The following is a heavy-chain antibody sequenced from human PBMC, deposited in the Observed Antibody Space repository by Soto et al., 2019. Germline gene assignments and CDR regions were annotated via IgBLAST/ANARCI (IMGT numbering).Heavy chain of an antibody. CDR1: GYTFTSYY. Sequence: QVQLVQSGAEVKKPGASVKVSCKASGYTFTSYYMHWVRQAPGQGLEWMGIINPSGGSTSYAQKFQGRVSMTRYTSTSTVYMELSSLRSEDTAVYYCAREAGELPSVGWGQGTLVTVSS. V-gene: IGHV1-46*03. J-gene: IGHJ4*02. CDR3: AREAGELPSVG. CDR2: INPSGGST. D-gene: IGHD1-26*01.